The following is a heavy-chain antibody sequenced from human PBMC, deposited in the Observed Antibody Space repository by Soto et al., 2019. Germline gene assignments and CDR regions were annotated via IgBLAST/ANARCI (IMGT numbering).Heavy chain of an antibody. J-gene: IGHJ4*02. D-gene: IGHD6-13*01. CDR2: INSDGSST. CDR1: GFTFSSYW. Sequence: GGSLRLSCAASGFTFSSYWMHWVRQAPGRGLVWVSRINSDGSSTSYADSVKGRFTTSRDNAKNSLYLQMNSLRAEDTAVYYCARDSGYSSSWYYYWGQGTLVTVSS. V-gene: IGHV3-74*01. CDR3: ARDSGYSSSWYYY.